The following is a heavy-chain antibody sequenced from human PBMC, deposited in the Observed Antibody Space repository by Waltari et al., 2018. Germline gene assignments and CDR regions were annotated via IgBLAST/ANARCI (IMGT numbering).Heavy chain of an antibody. V-gene: IGHV3-7*01. J-gene: IGHJ5*02. D-gene: IGHD2-15*01. CDR1: GFTFSTYW. CDR3: AETHSA. CDR2: IKPDGSDK. Sequence: EVQVVESGGGLVQPGGSLRLSCAVPGFTFSTYWMTWVRQAPGKGLEWVANIKPDGSDKYYVDSVKGRFTISRDNAKSSLFLQMNSLRAEDTAVYYCAETHSAWGQGTLVTVSS.